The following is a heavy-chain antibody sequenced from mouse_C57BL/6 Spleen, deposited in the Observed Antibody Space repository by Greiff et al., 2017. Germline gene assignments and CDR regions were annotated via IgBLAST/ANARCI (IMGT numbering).Heavy chain of an antibody. D-gene: IGHD1-1*01. CDR2: IDPENGDT. V-gene: IGHV14-4*01. CDR1: GFNIKDDY. J-gene: IGHJ4*01. Sequence: EVQLQQSGAELVRPGASVKLSCTASGFNIKDDYMHWVKQRPEQGLEWIGWIDPENGDTEYASKFQGKATITADTSSNTAYLQLSSLTSEDTAVYYCTTFTTVVAPYAMDYWGQGTSVTVAS. CDR3: TTFTTVVAPYAMDY.